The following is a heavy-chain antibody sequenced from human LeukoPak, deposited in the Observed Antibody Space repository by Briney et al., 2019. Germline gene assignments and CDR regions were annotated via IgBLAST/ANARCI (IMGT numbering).Heavy chain of an antibody. CDR2: INPNSGGT. V-gene: IGHV1-2*02. CDR1: GYTFTGYY. D-gene: IGHD3-10*01. CDR3: ARGRALNDSGSYSQPGYFFCY. Sequence: ASVKVSCKASGYTFTGYYMHWVRQAPGQGLEWMGWINPNSGGTNYAQKFQGRVTMTRDTSISTAYMELSRLRSDDTAVYYCARGRALNDSGSYSQPGYFFCYRGPGTLVHGSS. J-gene: IGHJ4*02.